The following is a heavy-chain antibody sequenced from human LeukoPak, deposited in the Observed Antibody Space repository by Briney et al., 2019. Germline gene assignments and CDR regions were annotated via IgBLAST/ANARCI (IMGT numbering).Heavy chain of an antibody. J-gene: IGHJ6*03. CDR3: ARDHCSSTSCPYYYYMDV. D-gene: IGHD2-2*01. CDR2: ISGSGGST. CDR1: GFTFSSYA. V-gene: IGHV3-23*01. Sequence: GGSLRLSCAASGFTFSSYAMSWVRQAPGKGLEWVSAISGSGGSTYYADSVKGRFTISRDNSKNTLYLQMNSLRAEDTAVYYCARDHCSSTSCPYYYYMDVWGKGTTVTISS.